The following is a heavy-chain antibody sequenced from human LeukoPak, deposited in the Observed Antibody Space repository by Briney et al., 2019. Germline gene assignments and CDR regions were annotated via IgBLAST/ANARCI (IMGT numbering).Heavy chain of an antibody. CDR2: IYYSGST. CDR3: ASAYYYDSSGYDAFDI. J-gene: IGHJ3*02. Sequence: SETLSLTCTVSGGSISSYYWSWIRQPPGKGLEWIGYIYYSGSTNYNPSLKSRVTISVDTSKNQFSLKLSSVTAADTAVYYCASAYYYDSSGYDAFDIWGQGTVVTVSS. CDR1: GGSISSYY. D-gene: IGHD3-22*01. V-gene: IGHV4-59*08.